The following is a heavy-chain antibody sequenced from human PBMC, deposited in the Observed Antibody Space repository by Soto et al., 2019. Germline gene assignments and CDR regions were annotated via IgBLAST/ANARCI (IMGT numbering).Heavy chain of an antibody. CDR2: ISYSGST. Sequence: SELLSVTCTVACGSMSSYYWTCVIQSPGRGLEWIGYISYSGSTYYNPSLKSRVTTSMDTSKNQLSLKLTSMTAADTAVYYCAREMHAGFTHYFDPWGQGTLVTVS. V-gene: IGHV4-59*01. CDR3: AREMHAGFTHYFDP. CDR1: CGSMSSYY. J-gene: IGHJ5*02. D-gene: IGHD1-26*01.